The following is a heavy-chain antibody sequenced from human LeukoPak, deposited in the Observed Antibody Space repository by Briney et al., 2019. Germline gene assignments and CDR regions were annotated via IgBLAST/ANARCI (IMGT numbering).Heavy chain of an antibody. CDR2: IRFDGDFK. Sequence: GESLRLSCAAYGITFTNAWMSWVRQAPGKGLEWVSSIRFDGDFKHYGDSVKGRVAISRNNAENKVFLQMNNLRGEDTGVYFCARSVYGSGSYMDVWGQGTTVIVSS. CDR1: GITFTNAW. CDR3: ARSVYGSGSYMDV. D-gene: IGHD3-10*01. V-gene: IGHV3-33*08. J-gene: IGHJ6*02.